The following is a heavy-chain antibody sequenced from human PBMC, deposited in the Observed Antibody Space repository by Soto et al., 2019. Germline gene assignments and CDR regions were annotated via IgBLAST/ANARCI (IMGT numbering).Heavy chain of an antibody. CDR1: GDSVSSNSAA. CDR3: ARDEVVTGTTSVYYYYGMDV. J-gene: IGHJ6*02. CDR2: TYYRSKWYN. Sequence: SQTLSLTCAISGDSVSSNSAAWNWIRQSPSRGLEWLGRTYYRSKWYNDYAVSVKSRITINPDTSKNQFSLQLNSVTPEDTAVYYCARDEVVTGTTSVYYYYGMDVWGQGTTVTVSS. V-gene: IGHV6-1*01. D-gene: IGHD1-7*01.